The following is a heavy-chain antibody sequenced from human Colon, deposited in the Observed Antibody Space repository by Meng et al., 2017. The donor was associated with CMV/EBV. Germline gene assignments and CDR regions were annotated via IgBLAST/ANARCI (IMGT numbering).Heavy chain of an antibody. CDR2: INPKSGVA. V-gene: IGHV1-2*02. CDR1: GYTFNSYY. D-gene: IGHD3-3*01. Sequence: ASVKVSCKTSGYTFNSYYMHWVRQAPGQGLEWMGWINPKSGVANYAQKFQGRVTLTRDTATSTAYMDLRSLRSDDTAVYYCVRSLDDASGQFRDYWGQGTLVTVSS. J-gene: IGHJ4*02. CDR3: VRSLDDASGQFRDY.